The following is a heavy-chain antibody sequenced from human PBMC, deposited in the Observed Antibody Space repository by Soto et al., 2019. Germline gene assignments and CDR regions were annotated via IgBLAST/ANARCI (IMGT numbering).Heavy chain of an antibody. Sequence: LRLSFAASGFTFSSHAMSWVRQAPGKGLEWVSGISDSGGSTYYADSVRGRFTISRDNSKNTLYLQMNSLRAEDTAVYYCAKGTYYYGSAPYYFDYWGQGTLVTVSS. V-gene: IGHV3-23*01. D-gene: IGHD3-10*01. CDR3: AKGTYYYGSAPYYFDY. J-gene: IGHJ4*02. CDR2: ISDSGGST. CDR1: GFTFSSHA.